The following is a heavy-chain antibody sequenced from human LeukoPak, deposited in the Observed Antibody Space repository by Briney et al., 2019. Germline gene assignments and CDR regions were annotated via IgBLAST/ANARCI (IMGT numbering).Heavy chain of an antibody. D-gene: IGHD2-2*01. J-gene: IGHJ6*02. CDR2: ISGSGGST. V-gene: IGHV3-23*01. CDR3: AKVAGLVVPAAMGPYYYYGMDV. CDR1: GFTFSGFV. Sequence: PGGSLRLSCAASGFTFSGFVISWVRQAPGKGPQWVADISGSGGSTYYADSVKGRFTISRDNSKNTLYLQMNSLRAEDTAVYYCAKVAGLVVPAAMGPYYYYGMDVWGQGTTVTVSS.